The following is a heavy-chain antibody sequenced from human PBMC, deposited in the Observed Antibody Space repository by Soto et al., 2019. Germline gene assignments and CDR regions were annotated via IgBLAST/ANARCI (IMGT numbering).Heavy chain of an antibody. CDR2: IIPIFGTA. J-gene: IGHJ6*02. CDR1: GGTFSSYA. D-gene: IGHD6-6*01. CDR3: ARGEYSSSSIGDYYYYYGMDV. Sequence: QVQLVQSGAEVKKPGSSVKVSCKASGGTFSSYAISWVRQAPGQGLEWMGGIIPIFGTANYAQKIQGRVTITADESTSTAYMELSSLRSEDTAVYYCARGEYSSSSIGDYYYYYGMDVWGQGTTVTVSS. V-gene: IGHV1-69*01.